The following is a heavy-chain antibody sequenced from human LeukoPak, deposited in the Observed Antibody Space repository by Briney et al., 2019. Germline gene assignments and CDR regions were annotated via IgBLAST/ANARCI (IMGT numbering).Heavy chain of an antibody. Sequence: SPSETLSLTCAVYGGSFSGYYWSWIRQPPGKGLEWIGEINHSGSTNYNPSLKSRVTISVDTSKNHFSLKLTSVTAADTAVYFCARGDYSDSQRFDPWGRGILVTVSS. CDR1: GGSFSGYY. CDR3: ARGDYSDSQRFDP. CDR2: INHSGST. J-gene: IGHJ5*02. D-gene: IGHD3-22*01. V-gene: IGHV4-34*01.